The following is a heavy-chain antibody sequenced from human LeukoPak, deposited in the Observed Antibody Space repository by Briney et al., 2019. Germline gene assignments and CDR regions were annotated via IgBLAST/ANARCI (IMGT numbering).Heavy chain of an antibody. Sequence: ASVKVSCKASGYTFTTSGITWVRPAPGQGLEWMGWISGYNGNTKYGQDFQGRVTMTTDTSTTTAYMELRSLRSADTAVYYCARGGRGGSNHFDYWGQGTLVTVSS. CDR1: GYTFTTSG. CDR2: ISGYNGNT. J-gene: IGHJ4*02. D-gene: IGHD1-26*01. CDR3: ARGGRGGSNHFDY. V-gene: IGHV1-18*01.